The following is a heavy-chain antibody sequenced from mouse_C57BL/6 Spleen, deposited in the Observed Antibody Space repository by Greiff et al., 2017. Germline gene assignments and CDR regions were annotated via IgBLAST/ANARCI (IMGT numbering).Heavy chain of an antibody. D-gene: IGHD1-1*02. V-gene: IGHV2-2*01. Sequence: VHLVESGPGLVQPSQSLSITCTVSGFSLTSYGVHWVRQSPGKGLEWLGVIWSGGSTDYNAAFISKLSISKENSKSQVFLKMNSRQADDTAIYYWARNWVVFPHWYFDVWGTGTTVTVSS. CDR2: IWSGGST. J-gene: IGHJ1*03. CDR3: ARNWVVFPHWYFDV. CDR1: GFSLTSYG.